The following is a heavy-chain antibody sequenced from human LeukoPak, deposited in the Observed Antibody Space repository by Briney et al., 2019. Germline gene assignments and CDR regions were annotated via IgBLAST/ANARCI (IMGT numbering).Heavy chain of an antibody. V-gene: IGHV1-18*01. CDR1: GYTFTSYG. Sequence: ASVKVSCKASGYTFTSYGISWVRQAPGQGLEWMGWISAYNGNTNYAQKLQGRVTMTTDTSTSTAYMELRSLRSDDTAVYYCARDRAGWLSTPMDVWGQGTTVTVSS. CDR2: ISAYNGNT. J-gene: IGHJ6*02. CDR3: ARDRAGWLSTPMDV. D-gene: IGHD5-24*01.